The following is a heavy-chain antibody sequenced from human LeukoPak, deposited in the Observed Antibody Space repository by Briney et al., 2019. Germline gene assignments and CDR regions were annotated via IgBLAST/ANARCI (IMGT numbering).Heavy chain of an antibody. D-gene: IGHD1-26*01. CDR3: AKDRIWGSYGRFDY. V-gene: IGHV3-74*01. CDR1: GFTFSSYW. CDR2: INSDGSST. Sequence: GGSLRLSCAASGFTFSSYWMHWVRQAPGKGLVWVSRINSDGSSTSYADSVKGRFTISRDNAKNTLYLQMNSLRGEDTAVYYCAKDRIWGSYGRFDYWGQGTLVTVSS. J-gene: IGHJ4*02.